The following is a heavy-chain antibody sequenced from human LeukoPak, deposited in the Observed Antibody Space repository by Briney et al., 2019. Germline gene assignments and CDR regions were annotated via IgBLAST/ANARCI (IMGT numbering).Heavy chain of an antibody. CDR3: ARHLGYCSSTSCYLYYYYYMDV. D-gene: IGHD2-2*01. Sequence: SETLSLTCAVYGGSFSGYYWSWIRQPPGKGLEWIGEINHSGSTNYNPSLKSRVTISVDTSKNQFSLKLSSVTAADTAVYYCARHLGYCSSTSCYLYYYYYMDVWGKGTTVTISS. V-gene: IGHV4-34*01. CDR1: GGSFSGYY. CDR2: INHSGST. J-gene: IGHJ6*03.